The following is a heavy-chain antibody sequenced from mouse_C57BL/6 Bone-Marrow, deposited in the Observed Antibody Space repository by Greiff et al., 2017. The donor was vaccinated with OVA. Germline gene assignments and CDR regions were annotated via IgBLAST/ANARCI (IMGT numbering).Heavy chain of an antibody. CDR2: ISDGGSYT. CDR3: ARVGYSYAMDY. CDR1: GFTFSSYA. Sequence: EVQLVESGGGLVKPGGSLKLSCAASGFTFSSYAMSWVRQTPVKRLEWVATISDGGSYTYYPDNVKGRFTISRDNAKNNLYLQMSHLKSEDTAMYYCARVGYSYAMDYWGQGTSVTVSS. D-gene: IGHD2-12*01. V-gene: IGHV5-4*01. J-gene: IGHJ4*01.